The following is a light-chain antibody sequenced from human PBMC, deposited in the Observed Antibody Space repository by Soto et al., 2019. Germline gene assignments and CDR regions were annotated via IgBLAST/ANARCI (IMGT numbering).Light chain of an antibody. CDR1: QSVSSH. CDR2: DAS. V-gene: IGKV3-15*01. J-gene: IGKJ1*01. CDR3: QHYDVWPLT. Sequence: EIVLTQSPATLSVSPGGGATLSCRASQSVSSHLAWYQQKPGQGPRLLIYDASTRATGIPARFSGSGSGTEFTLTIRSLQSEDFGVYYCQHYDVWPLTFGQGTKVEIK.